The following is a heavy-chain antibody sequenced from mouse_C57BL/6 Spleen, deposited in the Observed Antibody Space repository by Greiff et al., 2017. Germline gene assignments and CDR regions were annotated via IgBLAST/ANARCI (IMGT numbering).Heavy chain of an antibody. CDR3: ARRNYGSSYDYFDY. V-gene: IGHV1-4*01. CDR1: GYTFTSYT. J-gene: IGHJ2*01. Sequence: QVHVKQSGAELARPGASVKMSCKASGYTFTSYTMHWVKQRPGQGLEWIGYINPSSGYTKYNQKFKDKATLTADKSSSTAYMQLSSLTSEDSAVYYCARRNYGSSYDYFDYWGQGTTLTVSS. CDR2: INPSSGYT. D-gene: IGHD1-1*01.